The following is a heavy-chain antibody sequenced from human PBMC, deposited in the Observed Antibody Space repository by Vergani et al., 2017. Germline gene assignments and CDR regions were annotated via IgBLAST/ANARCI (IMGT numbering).Heavy chain of an antibody. D-gene: IGHD6-19*01. CDR2: IYYSGST. V-gene: IGHV4-39*01. J-gene: IGHJ5*02. Sequence: QLQLQESGPGLVKPSATLSLTCSVSGASIRSSNYYWGWIRQPPGKGLEWIASIYYSGSTYYNPSLKSRVTISVDTSKNQFSLKLSSVTAAETAVYFCARHSTVEWLVKLGSIDPWGKGILVTVSS. CDR1: GASIRSSNYY. CDR3: ARHSTVEWLVKLGSIDP.